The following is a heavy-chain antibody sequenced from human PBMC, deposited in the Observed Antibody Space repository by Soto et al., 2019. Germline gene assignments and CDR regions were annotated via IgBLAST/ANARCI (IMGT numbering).Heavy chain of an antibody. D-gene: IGHD3-22*01. V-gene: IGHV3-23*01. J-gene: IGHJ4*02. CDR3: AKVPTHSSAGWGGSDY. CDR2: IGGSAGST. CDR1: GFTFSTYA. Sequence: GGSLRLSCAASGFTFSTYAMTWVRQAPGKGLEWVSAIGGSAGSTYYAASVKGRFTISRDNSKNTLYLQMNSLRAEDTAVYYCAKVPTHSSAGWGGSDYWGQGTLVTVSS.